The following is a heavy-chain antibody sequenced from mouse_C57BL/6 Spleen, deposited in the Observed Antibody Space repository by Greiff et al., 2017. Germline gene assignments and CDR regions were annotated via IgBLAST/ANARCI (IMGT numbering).Heavy chain of an antibody. J-gene: IGHJ2*01. CDR2: IDPETGGT. CDR3: TRGGLDD. D-gene: IGHD3-3*01. CDR1: GYTFTDYA. Sequence: QLKESGAELVRPGASVTLSCKASGYTFTDYAMHWVKQTPVHGLEWIGAIDPETGGTAYNQKFTGKAILTADKSSSTAYMELRSLTSEDSAVYYCTRGGLDDLGQGTTLTVSS. V-gene: IGHV1-15*01.